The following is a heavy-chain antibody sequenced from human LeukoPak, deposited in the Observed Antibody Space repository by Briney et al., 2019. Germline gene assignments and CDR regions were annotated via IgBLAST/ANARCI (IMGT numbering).Heavy chain of an antibody. J-gene: IGHJ4*02. D-gene: IGHD6-19*01. CDR2: INPNSGGT. Sequence: ASVKVSCKASGYTFTGYYMHWVRQAPGQGLEWTGWINPNSGGTNYAQKFQGRVTMTRDTSISTAYMELSRLRSDDTAVYYCARGEYSSGWYYFDYWGQGTLVTVSS. V-gene: IGHV1-2*02. CDR1: GYTFTGYY. CDR3: ARGEYSSGWYYFDY.